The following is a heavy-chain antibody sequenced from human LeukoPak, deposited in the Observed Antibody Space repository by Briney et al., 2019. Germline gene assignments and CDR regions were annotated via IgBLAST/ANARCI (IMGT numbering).Heavy chain of an antibody. V-gene: IGHV3-30*04. J-gene: IGHJ4*02. Sequence: GGSLRLSCAASGFTFSSYAMHWLRQAPGKGLEWVAVISYDGSNKYYADSVKGRFTISRDNSKNTLYLQMNSLRAEDTAVYYCARDRSLDYWGQGTLVTVSS. CDR2: ISYDGSNK. CDR3: ARDRSLDY. CDR1: GFTFSSYA. D-gene: IGHD2-15*01.